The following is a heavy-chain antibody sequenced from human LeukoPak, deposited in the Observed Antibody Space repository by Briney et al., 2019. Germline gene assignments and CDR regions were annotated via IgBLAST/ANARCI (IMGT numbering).Heavy chain of an antibody. D-gene: IGHD1/OR15-1a*01. V-gene: IGHV1-69*13. J-gene: IGHJ6*02. CDR1: GGTFSSYA. CDR3: ARVENREDYYYGMDV. Sequence: SVKVSYKASGGTFSSYAISWVRQAPGQGLEWMGGIIPIFGTANYAQKFQGRVTITADESTSTAYMELSSLRSEDTAVYYCARVENREDYYYGMDVWGQGTTVTVSS. CDR2: IIPIFGTA.